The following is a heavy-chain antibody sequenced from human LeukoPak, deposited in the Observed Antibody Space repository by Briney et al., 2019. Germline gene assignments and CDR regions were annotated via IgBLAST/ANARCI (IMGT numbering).Heavy chain of an antibody. D-gene: IGHD6-19*01. CDR3: AKGGVEVVQRAMDV. CDR1: GFTFDDYA. J-gene: IGHJ6*02. CDR2: ISWNSGSI. V-gene: IGHV3-9*01. Sequence: GGSLRLSCAASGFTFDDYAMHWVRQAPGKGLEWVSGISWNSGSIGYADSVKGRFTISRDNAKNSLYLQMNSLRAEDTALYYCAKGGVEVVQRAMDVWGQGTTVTVSS.